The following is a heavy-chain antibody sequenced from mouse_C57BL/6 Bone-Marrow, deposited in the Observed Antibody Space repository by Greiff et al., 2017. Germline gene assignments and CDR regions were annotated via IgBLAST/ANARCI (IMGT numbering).Heavy chain of an antibody. J-gene: IGHJ1*03. V-gene: IGHV1-64*01. Sequence: VKQRPGQGLEWIGMIHPNSGSTNYNEKFKSKATLTVDKSSSTAYMQLSSLTSEDSAVYYCARSGYYYGSSFWYFDVWGTGTTVTVSS. D-gene: IGHD1-1*01. CDR2: IHPNSGST. CDR3: ARSGYYYGSSFWYFDV.